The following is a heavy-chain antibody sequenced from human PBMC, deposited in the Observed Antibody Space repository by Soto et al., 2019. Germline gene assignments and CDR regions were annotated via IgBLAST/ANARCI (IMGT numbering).Heavy chain of an antibody. Sequence: GSLRLSCAASGFTFSSYGMHWVRQAPGKGLEWVAVISYDGSNKYYADSVKGRFTISRDNSKNTLYLQMNSLRAEDTAVYYCARGYSSSWSYFDYWGQGTLVTVSS. V-gene: IGHV3-30*03. CDR3: ARGYSSSWSYFDY. CDR2: ISYDGSNK. D-gene: IGHD6-13*01. CDR1: GFTFSSYG. J-gene: IGHJ4*02.